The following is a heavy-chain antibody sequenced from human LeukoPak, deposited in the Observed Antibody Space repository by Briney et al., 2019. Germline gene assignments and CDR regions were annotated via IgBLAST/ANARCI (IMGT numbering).Heavy chain of an antibody. J-gene: IGHJ5*02. Sequence: ASVKVSCKASGYTFTGYYMNWVRQAPGQGLEWMGWINPNSGRTNYAQNFQGRVTMTRDPAISTAYMELSGLTSNDTAVYYCARTREYSSSWYFPPFDPWGQGTLVTVSS. V-gene: IGHV1-2*02. D-gene: IGHD6-13*01. CDR2: INPNSGRT. CDR3: ARTREYSSSWYFPPFDP. CDR1: GYTFTGYY.